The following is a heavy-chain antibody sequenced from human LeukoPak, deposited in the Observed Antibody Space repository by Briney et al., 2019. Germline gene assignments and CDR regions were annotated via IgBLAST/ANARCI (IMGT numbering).Heavy chain of an antibody. Sequence: SETLSLTCTVSGGSISSYYWSWIRQPPGEGLEWIGYVYHSGSTNYNPSHKSRVTVSVDMAKNQISLKMSSVTAADTAVFYCARPRVWSDYWGYFDHWGQGILVTVSS. J-gene: IGHJ4*02. CDR2: VYHSGST. CDR3: ARPRVWSDYWGYFDH. CDR1: GGSISSYY. D-gene: IGHD3-3*01. V-gene: IGHV4-59*01.